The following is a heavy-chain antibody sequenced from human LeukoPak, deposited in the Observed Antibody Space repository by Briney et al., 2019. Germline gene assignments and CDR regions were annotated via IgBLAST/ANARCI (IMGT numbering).Heavy chain of an antibody. Sequence: GGSLRLSCAASGFTFDDYTMHWVRQAPGKGLEWVSLISWDGGSTYYADSVKGRFTISRDNSKNSLYLQMNSLRTEDTALYYCAKDIGYSSSWSYGMDVWGQGTTVTVSS. D-gene: IGHD6-13*01. V-gene: IGHV3-43*01. CDR2: ISWDGGST. J-gene: IGHJ6*02. CDR3: AKDIGYSSSWSYGMDV. CDR1: GFTFDDYT.